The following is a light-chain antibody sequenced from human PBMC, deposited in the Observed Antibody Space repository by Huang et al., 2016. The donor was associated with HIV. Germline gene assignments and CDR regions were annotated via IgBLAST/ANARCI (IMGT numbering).Light chain of an antibody. CDR3: QQYNTFT. CDR2: EAS. V-gene: IGKV1-5*03. CDR1: QSVSTR. Sequence: DIQMTQSPSTLSAAIGDRVTITCRASQSVSTRLAWYQQKPGKAPRLLIQEASSLESGVPSRFSGSGYGTEFTLTISILQPDDSATYSCQQYNTFTFGPGTKVDI. J-gene: IGKJ3*01.